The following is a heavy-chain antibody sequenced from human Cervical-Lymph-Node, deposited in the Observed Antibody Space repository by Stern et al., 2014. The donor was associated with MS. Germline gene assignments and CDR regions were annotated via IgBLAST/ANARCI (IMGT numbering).Heavy chain of an antibody. CDR3: ARGAYTISSGYYV. Sequence: QVQLVESGGGLVKPGGSLRLSCAASGFTFRDYYLSWIRQAPGKGLEWISHISSGGTDIYYADSVKGRFTISRDDARNSLYLQMNSLRAEDTALYYCARGAYTISSGYYVWGQGTLVTVSS. J-gene: IGHJ4*02. V-gene: IGHV3-11*01. CDR1: GFTFRDYY. D-gene: IGHD3-22*01. CDR2: ISSGGTDI.